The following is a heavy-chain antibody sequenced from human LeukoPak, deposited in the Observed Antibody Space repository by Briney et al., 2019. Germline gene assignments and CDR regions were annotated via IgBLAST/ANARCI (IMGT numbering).Heavy chain of an antibody. CDR2: TSSSDAGT. CDR1: GFTFSSYW. CDR3: AKAPVTSCRGAYCYPFDS. J-gene: IGHJ4*02. V-gene: IGHV3-23*01. D-gene: IGHD2-21*01. Sequence: GGSLRLSCAASGFTFSSYWMSWVRQAPGKGLEWVAATSSSDAGTYHADSVRGRFTISRDNSKNTLYLQMNSLRAEDAAVYFCAKAPVTSCRGAYCYPFDSWGQGTLVTVSS.